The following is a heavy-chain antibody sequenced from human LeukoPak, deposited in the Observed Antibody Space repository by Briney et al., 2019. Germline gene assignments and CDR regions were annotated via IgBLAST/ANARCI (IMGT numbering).Heavy chain of an antibody. Sequence: ASVTVSCKASGGTFSSYAISWVRQAPGQGLEWMGGIIPIFGTANYAQKLQGRVTMTTDTSTSTAYMELRSLRSDDTAVYYCARLGPHYYDFWSGYYFDYWGQGTLVTVSS. CDR2: IIPIFGTA. D-gene: IGHD3-3*01. CDR1: GGTFSSYA. J-gene: IGHJ4*02. V-gene: IGHV1-69*05. CDR3: ARLGPHYYDFWSGYYFDY.